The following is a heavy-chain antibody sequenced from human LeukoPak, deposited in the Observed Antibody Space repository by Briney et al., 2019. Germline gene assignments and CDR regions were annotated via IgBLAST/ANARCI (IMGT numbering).Heavy chain of an antibody. CDR2: IHYSGSA. D-gene: IGHD3-10*01. Sequence: SETLSLTCAASGGSISNYLWSWIRQPPGKGLEWIGYIHYSGSANYSPSLKSRVTITIDTSKNKFCLKLSSVTAADTAVYYCASTGYYGSGLIDYWGQGTQVTVSS. J-gene: IGHJ4*02. CDR1: GGSISNYL. V-gene: IGHV4-59*01. CDR3: ASTGYYGSGLIDY.